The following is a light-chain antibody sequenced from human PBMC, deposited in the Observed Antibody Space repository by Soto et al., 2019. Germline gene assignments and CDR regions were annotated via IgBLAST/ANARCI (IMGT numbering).Light chain of an antibody. V-gene: IGKV3-11*01. CDR2: DAS. Sequence: EIVLTQSPATLSSSPGESATRSCRASQSVSSYLAWSQQKPGQAPRLLIYDASNRANGIPARFSGSGSGTDFTLTISSLEPEDFSVYYCQQRSNWPPTVGQGTNVEIQ. J-gene: IGKJ1*01. CDR3: QQRSNWPPT. CDR1: QSVSSY.